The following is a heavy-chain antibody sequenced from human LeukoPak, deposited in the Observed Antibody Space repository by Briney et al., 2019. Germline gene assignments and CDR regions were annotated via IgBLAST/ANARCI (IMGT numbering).Heavy chain of an antibody. CDR1: GFTFDDYA. J-gene: IGHJ3*02. D-gene: IGHD2-2*01. CDR3: AKASPMRYCSSTSCYVVEDAFDI. CDR2: ISWNSGSI. V-gene: IGHV3-9*01. Sequence: GGSLRLSCAASGFTFDDYAMHWVRQAPGKGLEWVSGISWNSGSIGYADSVKGRFTISRDNAKNSLYLQMNSLRAEDTALYYCAKASPMRYCSSTSCYVVEDAFDIWGQGTMVTVSS.